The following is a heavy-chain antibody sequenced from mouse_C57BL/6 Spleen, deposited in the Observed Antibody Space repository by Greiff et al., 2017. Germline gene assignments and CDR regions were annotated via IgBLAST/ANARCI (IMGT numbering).Heavy chain of an antibody. J-gene: IGHJ4*01. D-gene: IGHD2-2*01. V-gene: IGHV5-16*01. CDR3: ARENYGYDDAMDY. CDR1: GFTFSDYY. CDR2: INYDGSST. Sequence: EVHLVESEGGLVQPGSSMKLSCTASGFTFSDYYMAWVRQVPEKGLEWVANINYDGSSTYYLDSLKSRFIISRDNAKNILYLQMSSLKSEDTATYYCARENYGYDDAMDYWGQGTSVTVSS.